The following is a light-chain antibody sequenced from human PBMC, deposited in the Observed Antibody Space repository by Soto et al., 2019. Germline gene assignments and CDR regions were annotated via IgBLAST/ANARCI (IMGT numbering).Light chain of an antibody. CDR2: YDD. Sequence: QAVVTQPPSVSEAPRQRVTISCSGSISNIGRNVVNWYQQFPGKAPKLLIYYDDLLPSGVSDRFSGSKSGTSASLAISGLQSEDEGDYYCAAWDDSLNGYVFGTGTKVTVL. V-gene: IGLV1-36*01. CDR3: AAWDDSLNGYV. CDR1: ISNIGRNV. J-gene: IGLJ1*01.